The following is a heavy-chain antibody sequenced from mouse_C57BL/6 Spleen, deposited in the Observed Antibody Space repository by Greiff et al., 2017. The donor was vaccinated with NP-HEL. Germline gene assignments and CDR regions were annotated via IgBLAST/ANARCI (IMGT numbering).Heavy chain of an antibody. V-gene: IGHV1-64*01. Sequence: VQLQQPGAELVKPGASVKLSCKASGYTFTSYWMHWVKQRPGQGLEWIGMIHPNSGSTNYNEKFKSKATLTVDKSSSTAYMQLSSLTSEDSAVYYCARQLLRPYYFDYWGQGTTLTVSS. D-gene: IGHD1-1*01. CDR1: GYTFTSYW. CDR3: ARQLLRPYYFDY. J-gene: IGHJ2*01. CDR2: IHPNSGST.